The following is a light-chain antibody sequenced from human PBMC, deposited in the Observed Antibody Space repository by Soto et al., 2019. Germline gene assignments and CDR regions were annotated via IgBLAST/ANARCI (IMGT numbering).Light chain of an antibody. V-gene: IGLV2-8*01. CDR1: STDVGAYKS. CDR3: TSYVGNDVWV. Sequence: QSALTQPPSASGSPGQSVTISCTGSSTDVGAYKSVCWYQQYPGKAPKLMIYEVTQRPSVAPDRFCGSKSGNTASLTVSGLQADDEADYYCTSYVGNDVWVFGGGTKVTVL. CDR2: EVT. J-gene: IGLJ3*02.